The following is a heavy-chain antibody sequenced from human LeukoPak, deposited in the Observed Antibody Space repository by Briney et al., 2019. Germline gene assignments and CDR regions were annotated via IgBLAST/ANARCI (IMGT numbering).Heavy chain of an antibody. CDR3: ATYGSGSYLDAFDI. D-gene: IGHD3-10*01. CDR2: ISSSGSTK. J-gene: IGHJ3*02. V-gene: IGHV3-48*02. CDR1: GFTFSTYN. Sequence: QPGGSLRLSCAASGFTFSTYNMNWVRQAPGKGLEWVSYISSSGSTKYYADSVKGRFTISRDNVKNSLFLQMNSLSDEDTAVYYCATYGSGSYLDAFDIWGQGTMVTVSS.